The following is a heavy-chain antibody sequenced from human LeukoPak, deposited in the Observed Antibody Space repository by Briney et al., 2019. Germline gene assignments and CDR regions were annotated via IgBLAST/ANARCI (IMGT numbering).Heavy chain of an antibody. D-gene: IGHD3-3*01. Sequence: SETLSLTCAVYGGSFSGYYWSWIRQPPGKGLEWVGEINHSGSTNYIPSLKSRVTISVDTSKNQFSLKLSSVTAADTAVYYCARVKRFLEWLLYYGMDVWGQGTTVTVSS. CDR1: GGSFSGYY. CDR3: ARVKRFLEWLLYYGMDV. CDR2: INHSGST. V-gene: IGHV4-34*01. J-gene: IGHJ6*02.